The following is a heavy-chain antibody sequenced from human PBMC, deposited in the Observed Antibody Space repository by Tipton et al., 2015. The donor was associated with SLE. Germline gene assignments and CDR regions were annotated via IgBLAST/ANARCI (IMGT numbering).Heavy chain of an antibody. Sequence: SLRLSCAASGFTFSSYAMHWVRQAPGKGLEWVAVISYDGSNKYSADSVKGRFTISRDNSKNTLYLQMNSLRAEDTAVYYCAAELLNTFDSSCQGTMLTVSS. V-gene: IGHV3-30*04. D-gene: IGHD3-10*01. CDR3: AAELLNTFDS. CDR2: ISYDGSNK. CDR1: GFTFSSYA. J-gene: IGHJ3*02.